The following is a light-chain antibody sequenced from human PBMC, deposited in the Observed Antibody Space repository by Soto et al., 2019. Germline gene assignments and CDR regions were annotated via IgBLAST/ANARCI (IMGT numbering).Light chain of an antibody. CDR2: GTS. J-gene: IGKJ2*01. CDR3: QQYSYWPYT. V-gene: IGKV3-15*01. CDR1: QSFDST. Sequence: EIVMTQSPATLSVSAGERVTLSCRDSQSFDSTLAWYQQKPGQPPRLLIYGTSTRATGIPARFSGSGSGTEFTLTISSLQAEDFAVYYCQQYSYWPYTFGQGTKLEIK.